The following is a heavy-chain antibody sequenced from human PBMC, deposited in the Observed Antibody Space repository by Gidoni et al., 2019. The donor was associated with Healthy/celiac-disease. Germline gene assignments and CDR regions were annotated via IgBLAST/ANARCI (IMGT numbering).Heavy chain of an antibody. Sequence: EVQLLESGGGLVQPGGSLRLSGAASGFTFRSYAMSWVRQAPGKGLGGVSSISCSGGSTYYSDSVKGRFTISRDNSKTTLYLQMNSLRAEDTAVYYCAKSARGGYNLDYWGQGTLVTVSS. V-gene: IGHV3-23*01. D-gene: IGHD5-12*01. J-gene: IGHJ4*02. CDR2: ISCSGGST. CDR3: AKSARGGYNLDY. CDR1: GFTFRSYA.